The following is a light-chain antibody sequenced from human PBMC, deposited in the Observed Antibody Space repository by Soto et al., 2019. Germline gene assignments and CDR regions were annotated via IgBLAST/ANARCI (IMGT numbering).Light chain of an antibody. J-gene: IGKJ3*01. Sequence: EIVTTQSPATLSVSPGERATLSCRASQSVSSNLAWYQQKPGQAPRLLIYGASTRATGIPARFSGSGSGTDFTLTISSLQSEDFAVYYCQQYNNWPPFSFGPGTKVDI. CDR2: GAS. CDR3: QQYNNWPPFS. V-gene: IGKV3-15*01. CDR1: QSVSSN.